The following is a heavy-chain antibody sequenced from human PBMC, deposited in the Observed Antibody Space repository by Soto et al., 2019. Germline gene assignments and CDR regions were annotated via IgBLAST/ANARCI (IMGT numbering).Heavy chain of an antibody. CDR2: IYPVDSDT. J-gene: IGHJ4*02. D-gene: IGHD4-17*01. CDR3: ARQDGDGLFYFDY. V-gene: IGHV5-51*01. CDR1: GYTFNIYW. Sequence: GASLKISCKGSGYTFNIYWIAWVRQMPGKGLEWMGVIYPVDSDTRYSPSFQGQVTISVDKSINTAYLQWSSLQASDTAIYYCARQDGDGLFYFDYSGQGTPVTVSS.